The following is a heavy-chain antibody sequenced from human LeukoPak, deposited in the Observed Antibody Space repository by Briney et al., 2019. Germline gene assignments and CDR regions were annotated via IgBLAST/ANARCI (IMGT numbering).Heavy chain of an antibody. J-gene: IGHJ4*02. CDR3: ARVGDIVVVPAVIYFDY. V-gene: IGHV4-34*01. Sequence: PSETLSLTCAVYGGSFSGYYWSWIRQPPGKGLEWIGEINHSGSTNYNPSLKSRVTISVDTSKNQFSLKLSSVTAADTAVYYCARVGDIVVVPAVIYFDYWGQGTLVTVSS. CDR1: GGSFSGYY. D-gene: IGHD2-2*02. CDR2: INHSGST.